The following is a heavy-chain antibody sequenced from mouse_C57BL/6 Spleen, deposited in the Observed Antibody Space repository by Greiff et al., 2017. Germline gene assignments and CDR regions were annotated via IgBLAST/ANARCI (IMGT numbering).Heavy chain of an antibody. CDR2: FHPYNDDT. CDR3: ARRGSSFWDFDV. CDR1: GYTFTTYS. Sequence: VQLQQSGAELVKPGASVKMSCKASGYTFTTYSIEWMKQNHGKSLEWIGNFHPYNDDTKYNEKFKGKATLSVDKSSSSVYLELRRLTSDDSAVYDSARRGSSFWDFDVWGTGTTVTVAS. J-gene: IGHJ1*03. V-gene: IGHV1-47*01. D-gene: IGHD1-1*01.